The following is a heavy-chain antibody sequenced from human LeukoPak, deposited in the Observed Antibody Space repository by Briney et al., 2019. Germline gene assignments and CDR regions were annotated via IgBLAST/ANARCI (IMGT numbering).Heavy chain of an antibody. D-gene: IGHD3-16*01. V-gene: IGHV3-23*01. CDR2: ISGSGGST. J-gene: IGHJ4*02. Sequence: GGSLRLSCAASGFTFGSYAMSWVRQAPGKGLEWVSAISGSGGSTYYADSVKGRFTISRDNSKNTLYLQMNSLRAEDTAVYYCAKDLSGGGWGHFDYWGQGTLVTVSS. CDR1: GFTFGSYA. CDR3: AKDLSGGGWGHFDY.